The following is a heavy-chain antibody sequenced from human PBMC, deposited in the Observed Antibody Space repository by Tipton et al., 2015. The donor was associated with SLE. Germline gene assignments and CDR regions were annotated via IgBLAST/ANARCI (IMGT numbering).Heavy chain of an antibody. Sequence: TLSLTCTVSGGSISGYYWSWIRQPPGKGLEWIGYIYYSGSTNYNPSLKSRVTISVDTSKNQFSLKLSSVTAADTAVYYCARGYSSSWNYYYGMDVWGQGTTVTVSS. V-gene: IGHV4-59*12. CDR3: ARGYSSSWNYYYGMDV. CDR1: GGSISGYY. D-gene: IGHD6-13*01. J-gene: IGHJ6*02. CDR2: IYYSGST.